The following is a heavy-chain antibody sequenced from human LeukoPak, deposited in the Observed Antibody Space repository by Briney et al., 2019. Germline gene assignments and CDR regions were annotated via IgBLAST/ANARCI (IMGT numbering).Heavy chain of an antibody. Sequence: GGSLRLSCAASGFTFSSYEMNWVRQAPGKGLEWVSYISSSGSTIYYADSVKGRFTISRDNAKNSLYLQMNSLRAEDTAVYDCAELGITMIGGVWGKGTTVTISS. CDR1: GFTFSSYE. CDR3: AELGITMIGGV. CDR2: ISSSGSTI. D-gene: IGHD3-10*02. V-gene: IGHV3-48*03. J-gene: IGHJ6*04.